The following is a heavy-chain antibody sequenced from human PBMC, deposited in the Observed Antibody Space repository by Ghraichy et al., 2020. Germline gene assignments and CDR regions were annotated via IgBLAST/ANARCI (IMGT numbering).Heavy chain of an antibody. D-gene: IGHD4-23*01. CDR3: ARTKSTYGGNSGGDFDI. CDR1: GGSISSSSYY. CDR2: IYYSGST. J-gene: IGHJ3*02. Sequence: SQTLSLTCTVSGGSISSSSYYWGWIRQPPGKGLEWIGSIYYSGSTYYNPSLKSRVTISVDTSKNQFSLKLSSVTAADTAVYYCARTKSTYGGNSGGDFDIWGQGTMVTVSS. V-gene: IGHV4-39*01.